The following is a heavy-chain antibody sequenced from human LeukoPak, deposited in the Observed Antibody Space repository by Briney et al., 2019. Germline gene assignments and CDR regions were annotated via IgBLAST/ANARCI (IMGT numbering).Heavy chain of an antibody. Sequence: GESLKISCKSSGYSFTNYWIGWVRQMPGKGLEWMGIIHPADSDTRYSPSFQGQVTLSADKSTSTAYLQWSSLKAAETAIYYCARRLNTHYYDRWDQGTLVTVSS. CDR3: ARRLNTHYYDR. CDR1: GYSFTNYW. V-gene: IGHV5-51*01. D-gene: IGHD3-22*01. J-gene: IGHJ4*02. CDR2: IHPADSDT.